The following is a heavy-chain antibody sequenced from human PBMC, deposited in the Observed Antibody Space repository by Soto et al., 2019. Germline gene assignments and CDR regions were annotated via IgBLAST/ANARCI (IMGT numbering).Heavy chain of an antibody. V-gene: IGHV4-31*03. J-gene: IGHJ5*02. Sequence: PSETLSLTCTVSGGSISSGGYFWSWIRQHPGKGLEWIGYIYYSGSTYYNPSLKSRVTISVDTSKNQFSLKLSSVTAADTAVYYCARAEDLGWFDPWGQGTLVTVSS. CDR2: IYYSGST. CDR3: ARAEDLGWFDP. CDR1: GGSISSGGYF.